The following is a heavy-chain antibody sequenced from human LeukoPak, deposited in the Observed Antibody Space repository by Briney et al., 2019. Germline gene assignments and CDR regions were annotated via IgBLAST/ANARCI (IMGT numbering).Heavy chain of an antibody. Sequence: ASVKVSCKASGYTFTRYAMHWVRQAPGQRLEWMGWINAGNGNTKYSQKFQGRVTITRDTSASTAYMELSSLRSEDTAVYYCARGSSQLWPLDYWGQGTLVTVSS. V-gene: IGHV1-3*01. CDR3: ARGSSQLWPLDY. CDR1: GYTFTRYA. D-gene: IGHD5-18*01. J-gene: IGHJ4*01. CDR2: INAGNGNT.